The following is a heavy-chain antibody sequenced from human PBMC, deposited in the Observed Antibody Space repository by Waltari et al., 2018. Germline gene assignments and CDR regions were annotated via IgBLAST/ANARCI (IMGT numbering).Heavy chain of an antibody. V-gene: IGHV1-18*01. CDR1: GYTFSNYG. CDR2: IRGYDGDT. CDR3: ARLYDASAYYNTYLDP. Sequence: QVQLVQSGAEVRKPGASVKVSCKASGYTFSNYGIAWVLQDPGQGLEWMGWIRGYDGDTKYAREFEGRLTVTTDTSTNTAHMELRSLRSDDTAVYYCARLYDASAYYNTYLDPWGQGALVTVSS. J-gene: IGHJ5*02. D-gene: IGHD3-22*01.